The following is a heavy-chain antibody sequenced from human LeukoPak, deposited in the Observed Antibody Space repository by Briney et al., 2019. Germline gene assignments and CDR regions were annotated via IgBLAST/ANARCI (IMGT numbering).Heavy chain of an antibody. V-gene: IGHV3-20*04. D-gene: IGHD3-10*02. CDR2: INWNGGST. CDR3: AELGITMIGGV. CDR1: GFTFDDYG. Sequence: GGSLRLSCAASGFTFDDYGLSWVRQAPGKGLEWVSTINWNGGSTGYADSVKGRFTISRANAKNSLYLQMNRLRAEDTAVYYCAELGITMIGGVWGKGTTVTISS. J-gene: IGHJ6*04.